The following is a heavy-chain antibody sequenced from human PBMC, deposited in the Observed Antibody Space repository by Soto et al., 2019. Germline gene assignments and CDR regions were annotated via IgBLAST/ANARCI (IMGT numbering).Heavy chain of an antibody. CDR3: AETAKYYYYGMDV. CDR2: ISYDGSNK. CDR1: GFTISSYA. V-gene: IGHV3-30-3*01. J-gene: IGHJ6*02. Sequence: QVQLVESGGGVVQPGRSLRLSCAASGFTISSYAMHWVRQAPGKGLEWVAVISYDGSNKYYADSVKGRFTISRDNSKNTLYLQMNSLRAEDTAMYYCAETAKYYYYGMDVWGQGTTVTVSS.